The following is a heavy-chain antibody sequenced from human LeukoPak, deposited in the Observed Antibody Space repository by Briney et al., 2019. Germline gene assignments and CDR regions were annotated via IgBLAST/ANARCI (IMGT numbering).Heavy chain of an antibody. D-gene: IGHD3-22*01. V-gene: IGHV4-4*07. CDR3: ARGQYNYDRSGRYYAAFDV. CDR2: IYTTQI. Sequence: SETLSLPCTVSGDSITRNYWSWIRQPAGKGLECIGRIYTTQINYNPSLKSRVTISADTSKNQFSLRLTSVIAADTDMYYCARGQYNYDRSGRYYAAFDVWGRGSMVIVSS. J-gene: IGHJ3*01. CDR1: GDSITRNY.